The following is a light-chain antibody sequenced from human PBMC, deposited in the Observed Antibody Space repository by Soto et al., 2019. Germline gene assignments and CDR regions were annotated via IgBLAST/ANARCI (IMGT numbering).Light chain of an antibody. CDR1: QSISSW. Sequence: DIQMTQSPSTLSASVGDRVTITCRASQSISSWLAWYQQKPGKAPKLLIYDASSLESGVPSRFSGSGSGTGFTLTISSLQPEDVATYYCQKYNSAPWTFGQGTKVDIK. J-gene: IGKJ1*01. CDR2: DAS. CDR3: QKYNSAPWT. V-gene: IGKV1-5*01.